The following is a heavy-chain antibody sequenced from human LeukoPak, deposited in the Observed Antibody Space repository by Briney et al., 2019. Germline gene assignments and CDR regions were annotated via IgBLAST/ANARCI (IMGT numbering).Heavy chain of an antibody. CDR1: GYTFTSYG. CDR2: ISAYNGNT. V-gene: IGHV1-18*01. CDR3: ATRLSYYYDSSGYYYFDY. D-gene: IGHD3-22*01. Sequence: ASVKVSCKASGYTFTSYGISWVRQAPGQGLEWMGWISAYNGNTNYAQKLQGRVTMTEDTSTDTAYMELSSLRSEDTAVYYCATRLSYYYDSSGYYYFDYWGQGTLVTVSS. J-gene: IGHJ4*02.